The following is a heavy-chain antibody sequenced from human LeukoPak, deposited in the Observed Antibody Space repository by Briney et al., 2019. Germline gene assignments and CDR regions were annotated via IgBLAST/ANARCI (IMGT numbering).Heavy chain of an antibody. CDR1: GGPISSGDYY. J-gene: IGHJ6*02. V-gene: IGHV4-30-4*01. CDR3: ASRGHYYYGMDV. CDR2: IYYSGST. Sequence: PSETLSLTCTVSGGPISSGDYYWSWIRQPPGKGLEWIGYIYYSGSTYYNPSLKSRVTISVDTSKNQFSLKLSSVTAADTAVYYCASRGHYYYGMDVWGQGTTVTVSS.